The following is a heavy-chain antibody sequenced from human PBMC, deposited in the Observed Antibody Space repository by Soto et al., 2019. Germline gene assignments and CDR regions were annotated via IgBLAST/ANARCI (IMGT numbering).Heavy chain of an antibody. V-gene: IGHV3-23*01. CDR3: AKLVYDFWSGYPNWFGP. Sequence: GGSLRLSCAASGVTCSSYAMSLVRQAPGKGLEWVSAISGSGGSTYYADSVKGRFTISRDNSRNTLYLQMNSLRAEDTAVYYCAKLVYDFWSGYPNWFGPWGQGTLVTVSS. CDR2: ISGSGGST. J-gene: IGHJ5*02. CDR1: GVTCSSYA. D-gene: IGHD3-3*01.